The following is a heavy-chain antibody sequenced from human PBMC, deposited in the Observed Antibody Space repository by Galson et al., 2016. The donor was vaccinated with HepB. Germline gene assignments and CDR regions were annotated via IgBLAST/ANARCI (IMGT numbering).Heavy chain of an antibody. CDR1: GFSLRTSGVG. CDR3: AHSRTEYSVYGFWYFDL. V-gene: IGHV2-5*02. CDR2: SYWDDDQ. J-gene: IGHJ2*01. D-gene: IGHD5/OR15-5a*01. Sequence: PALVKPTQTLTLTCTFSGFSLRTSGVGVGWIRQPPGKALEWLAVSYWDDDQRFSPSLRNRLTISRDTSKNQVVLTMTNMDPVDTGTYYCAHSRTEYSVYGFWYFDLWGRGALVTVSS.